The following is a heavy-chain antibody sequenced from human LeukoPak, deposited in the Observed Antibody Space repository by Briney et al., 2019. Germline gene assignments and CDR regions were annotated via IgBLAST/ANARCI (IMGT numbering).Heavy chain of an antibody. CDR3: ARGGAVAPKFNFDY. CDR1: GFTFSSYS. CDR2: ISSSSSYI. Sequence: GGSLRLSCAAPGFTFSSYSMNWVRQAPGKGLEWVSSISSSSSYIYYADSVKGRFTISRDNAKNPLYLQMNSLRAEDTAVYYCARGGAVAPKFNFDYWGQGTLVTVSS. V-gene: IGHV3-21*01. J-gene: IGHJ4*02. D-gene: IGHD6-19*01.